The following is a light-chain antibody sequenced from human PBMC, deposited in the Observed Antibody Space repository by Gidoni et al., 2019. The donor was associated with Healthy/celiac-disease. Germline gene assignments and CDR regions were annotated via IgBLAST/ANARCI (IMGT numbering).Light chain of an antibody. V-gene: IGKV3-15*01. CDR1: PSVSSS. CDR2: GAS. Sequence: ELVMTQSPATLSPSPGERATLPCRASPSVSSSLAWYQQKPGQAPRLLLYGASTRATGIPARFSGSGSGTAFTLTISSLQSEDFAVYYCQQYNSWSWTFGQGTKVEIK. J-gene: IGKJ1*01. CDR3: QQYNSWSWT.